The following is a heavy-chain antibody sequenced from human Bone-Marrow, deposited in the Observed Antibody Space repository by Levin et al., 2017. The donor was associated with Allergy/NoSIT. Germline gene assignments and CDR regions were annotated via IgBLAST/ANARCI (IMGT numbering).Heavy chain of an antibody. D-gene: IGHD4-17*01. CDR1: GFTFGDYA. J-gene: IGHJ6*02. Sequence: GGSLRLSCTASGFTFGDYAMSWFRQAPGKGLEWVGFIRSKAYGGTTEYAASVKGRFTISRDDSKSIAYLQMNSLKTEDTAVYYCTRGYGDYRDYYYYGMDVWGQGTTVTVSS. CDR3: TRGYGDYRDYYYYGMDV. CDR2: IRSKAYGGTT. V-gene: IGHV3-49*03.